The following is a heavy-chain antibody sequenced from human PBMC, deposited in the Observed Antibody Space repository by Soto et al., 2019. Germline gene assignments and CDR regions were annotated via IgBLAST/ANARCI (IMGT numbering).Heavy chain of an antibody. D-gene: IGHD2-2*01. V-gene: IGHV1-18*01. CDR1: GYTFTSYG. CDR2: ISAYNGNT. Sequence: ASVKVSCKASGYTFTSYGISWVRQAPGQGLEWMGWISAYNGNTNYAQKLQGRVTMTTDTSTSTAYMELRSLRADDTAVYYCARDIVVVPAAIPTEYFQHWGQGTLVTVSS. J-gene: IGHJ1*01. CDR3: ARDIVVVPAAIPTEYFQH.